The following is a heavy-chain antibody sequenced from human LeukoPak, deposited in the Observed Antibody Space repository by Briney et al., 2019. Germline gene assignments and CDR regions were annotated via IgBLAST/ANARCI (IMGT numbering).Heavy chain of an antibody. V-gene: IGHV3-30-3*01. CDR3: ARVSYTMIVVAPDY. CDR1: GFTFSSYA. CDR2: ISYDGSNK. J-gene: IGHJ4*02. D-gene: IGHD3-22*01. Sequence: GGSLRLSCAASGFTFSSYAMHWVRQAPGKGLEWVAVISYDGSNKYYADSVKGRFTISRDNSKNTLYLQMNSLRGEDTAVYYCARVSYTMIVVAPDYWGQGTLVTVSS.